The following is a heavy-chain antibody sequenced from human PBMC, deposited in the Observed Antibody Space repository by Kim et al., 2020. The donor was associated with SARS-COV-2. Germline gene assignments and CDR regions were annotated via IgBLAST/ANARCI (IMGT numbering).Heavy chain of an antibody. D-gene: IGHD3-16*02. Sequence: GGSLRLSCAGSGFTFSSYWMTWVRQAPGKGLESVANIKPDGSEKYYVDSVKDRFTISRDNANNLLHLQMNSLRAEDTAVYYCVRDLGIISDYWGQGTLVTVSS. CDR2: IKPDGSEK. J-gene: IGHJ4*02. V-gene: IGHV3-7*01. CDR1: GFTFSSYW. CDR3: VRDLGIISDY.